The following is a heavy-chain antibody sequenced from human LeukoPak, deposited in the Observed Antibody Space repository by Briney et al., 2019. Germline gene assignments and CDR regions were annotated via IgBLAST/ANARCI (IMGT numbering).Heavy chain of an antibody. CDR1: GGSISSYY. CDR2: IYYSGST. J-gene: IGHJ1*01. CDR3: AKRVVETRHFHH. Sequence: SETLSLTCTVSGGSISSYYWSWIRQPPGKGLEWIGYIYYSGSTNYNPSLKSRVTISVDTSKNQFSLKRTCVTAGDTAVYYCAKRVVETRHFHHWGQGTLVTVSS. D-gene: IGHD2-15*01. V-gene: IGHV4-59*12.